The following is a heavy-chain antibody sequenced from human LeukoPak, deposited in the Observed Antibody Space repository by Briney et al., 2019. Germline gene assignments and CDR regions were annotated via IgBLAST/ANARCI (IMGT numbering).Heavy chain of an antibody. CDR3: ARRAARRGPVDY. D-gene: IGHD6-6*01. J-gene: IGHJ4*02. CDR1: GGSFSGYY. Sequence: SETLSLTCAVDGGSFSGYYWSWIRQPPGKGLEWIGEINHSGSTNYNPSLKSRVTISVDTSKNQFSLKLSSVTAADTAVYYCARRAARRGPVDYWGQGTLVTVSS. CDR2: INHSGST. V-gene: IGHV4-34*01.